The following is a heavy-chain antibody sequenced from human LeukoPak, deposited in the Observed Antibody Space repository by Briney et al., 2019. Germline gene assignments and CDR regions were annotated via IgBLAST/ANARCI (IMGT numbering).Heavy chain of an antibody. Sequence: PGGSLRLSCAASGFTFSSYSMNWVRQAPGKGLEWVSSISSSSSYIYYADSVKGRFTISRDNAKNSLYLQMNSLRAEDTAVYYCARGAMIVVAKDAFDIWGQGTMVTVSS. V-gene: IGHV3-21*01. CDR2: ISSSSSYI. CDR3: ARGAMIVVAKDAFDI. CDR1: GFTFSSYS. D-gene: IGHD3-22*01. J-gene: IGHJ3*02.